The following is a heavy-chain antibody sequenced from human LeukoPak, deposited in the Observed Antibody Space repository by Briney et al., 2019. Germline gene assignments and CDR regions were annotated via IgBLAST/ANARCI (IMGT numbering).Heavy chain of an antibody. CDR1: GYTFTGYY. J-gene: IGHJ5*02. Sequence: ASVKVSCKASGYTFTGYYIHWVRQAPGQGLEWMGWISAYNGNTNYAQKLQGRVTMTTDTSTSTAYMELRSLRSDDTAVYYCARDWTNNWFDPWGQGTLVTVSS. D-gene: IGHD3/OR15-3a*01. CDR2: ISAYNGNT. CDR3: ARDWTNNWFDP. V-gene: IGHV1-18*04.